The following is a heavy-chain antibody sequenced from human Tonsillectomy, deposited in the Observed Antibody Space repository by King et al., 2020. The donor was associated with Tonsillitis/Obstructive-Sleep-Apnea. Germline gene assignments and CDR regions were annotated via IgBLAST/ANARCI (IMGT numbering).Heavy chain of an antibody. J-gene: IGHJ4*02. CDR3: AREDPTGKIDY. D-gene: IGHD1-1*01. CDR1: GFTFSSHW. Sequence: VQLVESGGGLVQPGGSLRLSCAASGFTFSSHWMHWVRQAPGKGLVWVSRINSDGSSTNYADSVKGRFTISRDNAKNTLYLQMNSLRAEDTAVYYCAREDPTGKIDYWDQGTLVTVSS. CDR2: INSDGSST. V-gene: IGHV3-74*01.